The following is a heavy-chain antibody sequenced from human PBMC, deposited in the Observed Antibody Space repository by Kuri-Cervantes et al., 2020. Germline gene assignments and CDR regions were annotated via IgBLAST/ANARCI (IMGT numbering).Heavy chain of an antibody. D-gene: IGHD3-16*02. CDR2: IYHSGST. CDR1: GYSISSGYY. V-gene: IGHV4-38-2*01. CDR3: ASHMITFGGVIVADY. Sequence: SETLSLTCDVSGYSISSGYYWGWIRQPPGKGLEWIGTIYHSGSTYYNPSLKSRVTISVDTSKNQFSLKLSSVTAADTAVYYCASHMITFGGVIVADYWGQGTLVTVSS. J-gene: IGHJ4*02.